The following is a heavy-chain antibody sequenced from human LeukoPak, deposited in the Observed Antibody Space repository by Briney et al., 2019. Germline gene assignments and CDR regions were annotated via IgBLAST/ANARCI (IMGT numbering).Heavy chain of an antibody. CDR1: GGSIISYY. J-gene: IGHJ4*02. CDR3: AISYSSWHFDY. CDR2: IYDSGSA. Sequence: SETLSLTCYVSGGSIISYYCSWIRQPPAKELQWIGYIYDSGSANYNPSLKSRVTISVDTSKSQFSLKLTSVTAADTAVYYCAISYSSWHFDYWGQGTLATVSS. V-gene: IGHV4-59*01. D-gene: IGHD6-13*01.